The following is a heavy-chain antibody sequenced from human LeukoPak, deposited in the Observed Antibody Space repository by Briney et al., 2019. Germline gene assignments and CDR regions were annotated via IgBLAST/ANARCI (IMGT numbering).Heavy chain of an antibody. CDR2: IIPIFGTA. D-gene: IGHD6-13*01. V-gene: IGHV1-69*05. CDR1: GGTFSSYA. CDR3: ARGQQLVTFDY. J-gene: IGHJ4*02. Sequence: SVKVSCKASGGTFSSYAISWVRQAPGQGLEWMGGIIPIFGTANYAQKFQGRVTMTRDTSTSTVYMELSSLRSEDTAAYYCARGQQLVTFDYWGQGTLVTVSS.